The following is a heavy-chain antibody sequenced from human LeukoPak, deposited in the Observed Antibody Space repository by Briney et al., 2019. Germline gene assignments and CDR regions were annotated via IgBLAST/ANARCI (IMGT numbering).Heavy chain of an antibody. J-gene: IGHJ4*02. V-gene: IGHV3-23*01. CDR1: GYTFSRYA. Sequence: GGSLRLSCAASGYTFSRYAMSWVRQAPGKGLEWVSDISGSGTTTFYADSMKGRFTISRDNSKNTLYLQMNSLRAEDTAVYYCAKGSHCSSTSCYELDYWGQGTLVTVSS. D-gene: IGHD2-2*01. CDR2: ISGSGTTT. CDR3: AKGSHCSSTSCYELDY.